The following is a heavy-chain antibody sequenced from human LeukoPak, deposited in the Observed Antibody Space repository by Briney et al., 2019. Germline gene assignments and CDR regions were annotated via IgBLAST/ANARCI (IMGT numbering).Heavy chain of an antibody. V-gene: IGHV1-2*02. CDR3: AREGREFGRHKLVGFDY. CDR1: GYTFTNYY. J-gene: IGHJ4*02. CDR2: FNPNSGAT. D-gene: IGHD1-1*01. Sequence: ASVKVSCKTSGYTFTNYYMHWVRQAPGQGLEWMGWFNPNSGATNYAQNFQGRVTMTRDTSITTAYMELSGLRSDDTAVYYCAREGREFGRHKLVGFDYWGQGTLVTVSS.